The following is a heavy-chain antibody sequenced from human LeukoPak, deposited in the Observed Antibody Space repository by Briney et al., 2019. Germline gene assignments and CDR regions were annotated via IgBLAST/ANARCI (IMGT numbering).Heavy chain of an antibody. CDR3: AKDGYSRGSGFDY. CDR2: ISDSGAYT. Sequence: GGSLRLSCAASGFTFDSYAMSWVRQAPGKGLEWVSGISDSGAYTYYSDSVKGRFTISRDNSKNTLYVQMNSLRAEDTAIYYCAKDGYSRGSGFDYWSQGTLVTVSS. CDR1: GFTFDSYA. D-gene: IGHD6-13*01. J-gene: IGHJ4*02. V-gene: IGHV3-23*01.